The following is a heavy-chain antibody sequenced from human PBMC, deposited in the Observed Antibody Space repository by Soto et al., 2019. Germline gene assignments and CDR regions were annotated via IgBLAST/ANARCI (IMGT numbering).Heavy chain of an antibody. D-gene: IGHD3-10*01. V-gene: IGHV4-31*03. CDR3: ARGVTMVRGVIHTPYFDY. CDR1: GGSISSGGYY. Sequence: PSETLSLTCTVSGGSISSGGYYWSWIRQHPGKGLEWIGYIYYSGSTYYNPPLKSRVTISVDTSKNQFSLKLSSATAADTAVYYCARGVTMVRGVIHTPYFDYWGQGTLVTVSS. J-gene: IGHJ4*02. CDR2: IYYSGST.